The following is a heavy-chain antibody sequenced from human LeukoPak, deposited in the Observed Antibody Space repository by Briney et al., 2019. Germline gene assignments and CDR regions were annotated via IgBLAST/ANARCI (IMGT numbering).Heavy chain of an antibody. Sequence: SETLSLTCTVSGGSISSYYWSWIRQPVGKGLEWIGRIYISGSTNYNPSLTSRVTMSVDTSKNQFSLKLSSVTAADTAVYYCAREGSSLFDYWGQGTLVTVSS. CDR3: AREGSSLFDY. D-gene: IGHD6-6*01. CDR1: GGSISSYY. CDR2: IYISGST. V-gene: IGHV4-4*07. J-gene: IGHJ4*02.